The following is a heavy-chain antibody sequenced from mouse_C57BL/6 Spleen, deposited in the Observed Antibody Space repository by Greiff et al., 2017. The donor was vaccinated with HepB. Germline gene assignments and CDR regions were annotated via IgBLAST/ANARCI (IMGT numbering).Heavy chain of an antibody. CDR3: ARHKTVTTACYFDY. CDR1: GFTFSSYG. D-gene: IGHD1-2*01. Sequence: EVQRVESGGDLVKPGGSLKLSCAASGFTFSSYGMSWVRQTPDKRLEWVATISSGGSYTYYPDSVKGRFTISRDNAKNTLYLQMSSLKSEDTAMYYCARHKTVTTACYFDYWGQGTTLTVSS. J-gene: IGHJ2*01. CDR2: ISSGGSYT. V-gene: IGHV5-6*01.